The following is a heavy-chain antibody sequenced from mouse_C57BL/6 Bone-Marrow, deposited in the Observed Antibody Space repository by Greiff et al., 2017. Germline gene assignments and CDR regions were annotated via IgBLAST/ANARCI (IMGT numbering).Heavy chain of an antibody. CDR3: ARRGWLLQYFDV. D-gene: IGHD2-3*01. V-gene: IGHV15-2*01. J-gene: IGHJ1*03. Sequence: QVQLQQSGSELRSPGSSVKLSCKDFDSEVFPIAYMSWVRQKPGHGFEWIGGILPSIGRTIYGEKFEDKATLDADTLSNTAYLELNSLTSEDSAIDYCARRGWLLQYFDVWGTGTTVTVSS. CDR2: ILPSIGRT. CDR1: DSEVFPIAY.